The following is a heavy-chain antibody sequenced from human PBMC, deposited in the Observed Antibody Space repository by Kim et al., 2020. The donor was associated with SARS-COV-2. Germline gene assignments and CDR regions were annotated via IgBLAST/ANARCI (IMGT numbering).Heavy chain of an antibody. CDR2: INASGGT. J-gene: IGHJ4*02. Sequence: VPGASLSRYYWSWIRQSPEKGLEWIGEINASGGTNYNPSLKSRLTMSVDTSRNQFSLNLRSVTDADTAVYYCASLSSSWSGLDYWGQGTLVTVS. CDR1: GASLSRYY. CDR3: ASLSSSWSGLDY. D-gene: IGHD6-13*01. V-gene: IGHV4-34*01.